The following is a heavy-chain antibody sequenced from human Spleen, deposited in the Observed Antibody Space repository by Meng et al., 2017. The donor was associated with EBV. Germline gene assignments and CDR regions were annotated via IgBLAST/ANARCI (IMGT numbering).Heavy chain of an antibody. CDR2: MTPLNRNE. J-gene: IGHJ4*02. CDR3: ALSVVQPAAYDY. D-gene: IGHD2-2*01. V-gene: IGHV1-18*01. CDR1: GYRFNSYG. Sequence: VLLVQSGAEWKKPGASVKVSREASGYRFNSYGISWVRQAPGQGLEWMGWMTPLNRNENNEENFQGRVSMTMDTSTSTAFMEVRSLRSDDTAVYYCALSVVQPAAYDYWGQGTLVTVSS.